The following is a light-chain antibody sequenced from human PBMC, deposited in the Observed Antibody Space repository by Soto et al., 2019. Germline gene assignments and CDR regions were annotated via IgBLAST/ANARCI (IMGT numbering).Light chain of an antibody. CDR2: DAS. V-gene: IGKV1-5*01. J-gene: IGKJ1*01. Sequence: DIQMTQSPSTLSASVGDRVTITCRASQSISSWLAWYQQKPGKAPKLLIYDASSLESGVPSRFSGSGSGTGFNLTISSLQPDDFATCYCQQYNSYSPPWTFGHGTKVEIK. CDR1: QSISSW. CDR3: QQYNSYSPPWT.